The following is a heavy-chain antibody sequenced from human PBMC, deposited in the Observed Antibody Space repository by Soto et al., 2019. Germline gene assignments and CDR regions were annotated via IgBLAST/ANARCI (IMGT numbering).Heavy chain of an antibody. V-gene: IGHV1-69*01. D-gene: IGHD1-26*01. CDR3: ARDGGRHSGGIDY. J-gene: IGHJ4*02. CDR1: GGTFSSYS. CDR2: IIPIFGTA. Sequence: QVQLVQSGAEVKKPGSSVKVSCKASGGTFSSYSINWVRQAPGQGLEWMGGIIPIFGTANYAQKVQGRVTITADESTSTAYMELSSLRSEDTAVYYCARDGGRHSGGIDYWGPATLVPVSS.